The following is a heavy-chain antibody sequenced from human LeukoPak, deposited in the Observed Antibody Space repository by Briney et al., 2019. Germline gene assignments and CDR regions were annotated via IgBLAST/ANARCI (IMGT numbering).Heavy chain of an antibody. J-gene: IGHJ4*02. Sequence: SQTLSLTCTVSGGSISSGSYYWSWIRQPAGKGLEWIGRIYTSGSTNYNPSLKSRVTISVDTSKNQFSLKLSSVTAADTAVYYCARECYGGPLDYWGQGTLVTVSS. CDR3: ARECYGGPLDY. CDR2: IYTSGST. CDR1: GGSISSGSYY. V-gene: IGHV4-61*02. D-gene: IGHD4-23*01.